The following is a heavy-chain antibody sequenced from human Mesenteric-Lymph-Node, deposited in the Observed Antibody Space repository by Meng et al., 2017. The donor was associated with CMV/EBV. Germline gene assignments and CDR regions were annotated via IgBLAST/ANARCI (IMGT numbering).Heavy chain of an antibody. V-gene: IGHV3-21*01. CDR3: ARTSKGLPNDAFDI. CDR1: GFTFSSYS. CDR2: ISSSSSYI. D-gene: IGHD5-18*01. Sequence: GESLKISCAASGFTFSSYSMNWVRQAPGKGLEWVSSISSSSSYIYYADSVKGRFTISRDNAKNSLYLQMNSLRAEDTAVYYCARTSKGLPNDAFDIWGQGTMVTVSS. J-gene: IGHJ3*02.